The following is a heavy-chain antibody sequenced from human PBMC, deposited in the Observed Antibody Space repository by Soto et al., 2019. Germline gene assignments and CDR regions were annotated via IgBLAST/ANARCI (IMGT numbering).Heavy chain of an antibody. Sequence: QIQLVQSGAELKKPGASVKVSCEASGYSFSKYAISWLRQAPGQGTEWMGRIRPKSANTNYAQKFQGRVTMTADTSTSTAYMELRGLRSDDTAVYYCATHYDSGLDPWGQGTLVTVSS. CDR1: GYSFSKYA. D-gene: IGHD5-12*01. CDR2: IRPKSANT. J-gene: IGHJ5*02. V-gene: IGHV1-18*04. CDR3: ATHYDSGLDP.